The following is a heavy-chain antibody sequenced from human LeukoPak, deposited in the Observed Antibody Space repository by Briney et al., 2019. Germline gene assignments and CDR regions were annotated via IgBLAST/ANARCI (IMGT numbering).Heavy chain of an antibody. CDR1: GYSFPSYW. V-gene: IGHV5-51*01. Sequence: GESLKISCKGSGYSFPSYWIAWVRQMPGQGLEWMGHIHPVDSDTRYNPSFQGHVTISGDKSISTAYLQWSSLKASDTAMYYCARRGCTNGVCYFDYWGQGTLVTVSS. D-gene: IGHD2-8*01. CDR3: ARRGCTNGVCYFDY. CDR2: IHPVDSDT. J-gene: IGHJ4*02.